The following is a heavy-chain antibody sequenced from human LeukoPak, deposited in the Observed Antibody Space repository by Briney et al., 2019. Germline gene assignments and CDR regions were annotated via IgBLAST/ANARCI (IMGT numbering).Heavy chain of an antibody. D-gene: IGHD3-16*02. Sequence: GGSLRLSCSASGFTFSNYAMHWVRQAPGKGLEWVAVISYDGSNKYYADSVKGRFTISRDNAKNSLYLQMNSLRAEDTAVYYCARRGDYVWGSYRSYYFDYWGQGTLVTVSS. CDR1: GFTFSNYA. J-gene: IGHJ4*02. CDR3: ARRGDYVWGSYRSYYFDY. V-gene: IGHV3-30-3*01. CDR2: ISYDGSNK.